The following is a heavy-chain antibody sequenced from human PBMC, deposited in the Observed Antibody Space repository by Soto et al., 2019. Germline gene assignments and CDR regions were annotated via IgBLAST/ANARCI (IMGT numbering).Heavy chain of an antibody. Sequence: EVQLLESGGGLVQPGGSLRLSCAASRFTLSSYAMMWVRQPPGKGLEWVSGISSNGGDSHYADSVKGRFTISRDNTKNTLYLQMNSLRAEDTAVYYCAKGGVTKVTTWGLDALDIWGQGAMVTVSS. V-gene: IGHV3-23*01. CDR3: AKGGVTKVTTWGLDALDI. J-gene: IGHJ3*02. D-gene: IGHD4-17*01. CDR1: RFTLSSYA. CDR2: ISSNGGDS.